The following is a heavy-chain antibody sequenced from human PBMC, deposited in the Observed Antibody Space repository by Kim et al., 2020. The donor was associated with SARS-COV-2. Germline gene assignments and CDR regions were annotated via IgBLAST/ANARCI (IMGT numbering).Heavy chain of an antibody. Sequence: GGSLRLSCAASGFTFSAYWMHWVRQAPGKGLVWVSRLNIDGSTTRYADSVKGRFTISRDNAKNTLYLQVNSLRAEDTAVYYCARGSLVGAPNAHYYYYGMDGWGQGTTVTVSS. CDR2: LNIDGSTT. V-gene: IGHV3-74*01. CDR3: ARGSLVGAPNAHYYYYGMDG. D-gene: IGHD1-26*01. CDR1: GFTFSAYW. J-gene: IGHJ6*02.